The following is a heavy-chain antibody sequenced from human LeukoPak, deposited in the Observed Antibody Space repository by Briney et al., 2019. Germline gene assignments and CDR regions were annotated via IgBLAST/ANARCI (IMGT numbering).Heavy chain of an antibody. J-gene: IGHJ4*02. Sequence: ASVKVCCKASGYTFAGYYLFWVRQAPGQGLEWMGWINPNTGDTRYGQKFQGRVTLTRDTSIRTTYMELSSLRSDDTAVYYCARDERFCNGDNHYPDLGYWGQGTLVTVSS. D-gene: IGHD2-15*01. CDR2: INPNTGDT. CDR1: GYTFAGYY. CDR3: ARDERFCNGDNHYPDLGY. V-gene: IGHV1-2*02.